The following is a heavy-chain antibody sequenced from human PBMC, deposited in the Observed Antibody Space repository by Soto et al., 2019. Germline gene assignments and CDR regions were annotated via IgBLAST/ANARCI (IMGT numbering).Heavy chain of an antibody. CDR3: AGGGVRGVITRTRDYYGMDV. J-gene: IGHJ6*02. D-gene: IGHD3-10*01. CDR2: IYPGDSDT. V-gene: IGHV5-51*01. Sequence: PGESLKSSCKGSGYRYTSYWMGWVRQMPGKGLEWMGIIYPGDSDTRYSPSFQGQVTISADKSISTAYLQWSSLKASDTAMYYCAGGGVRGVITRTRDYYGMDVWGQGTTVTVSS. CDR1: GYRYTSYW.